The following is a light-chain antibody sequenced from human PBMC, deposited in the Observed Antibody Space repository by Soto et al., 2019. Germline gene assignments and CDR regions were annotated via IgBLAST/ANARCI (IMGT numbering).Light chain of an antibody. Sequence: DIVLTQSPATLSLSPGERATLSCRASQSVSTNLAWYRQKPGQTPRLLIYDAFKRATGIPARFSGSGSGTDFPLTISSLEPEDFAVYYCQQRNGVLSFGGGTRVEIK. CDR3: QQRNGVLS. CDR1: QSVSTN. J-gene: IGKJ4*01. CDR2: DAF. V-gene: IGKV3-11*01.